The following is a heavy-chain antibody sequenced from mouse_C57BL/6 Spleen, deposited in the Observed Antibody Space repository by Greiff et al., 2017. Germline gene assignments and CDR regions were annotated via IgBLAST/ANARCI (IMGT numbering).Heavy chain of an antibody. CDR1: GFTFSSYA. CDR3: ARDRELGGFDY. V-gene: IGHV5-4*01. CDR2: ISDGGSYT. J-gene: IGHJ2*01. Sequence: EVKLQESGGGLVKPGGSLKLSCAASGFTFSSYAMSWVRQTPEKRLEWVATISDGGSYTYYPDNVKGRFTISRDKAKNNLYLQMSYLKSEDTAMYYCARDRELGGFDYWGQGTTLTVSS. D-gene: IGHD4-1*01.